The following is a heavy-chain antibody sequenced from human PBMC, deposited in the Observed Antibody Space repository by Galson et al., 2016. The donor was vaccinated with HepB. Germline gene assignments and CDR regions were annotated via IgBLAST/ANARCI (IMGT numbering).Heavy chain of an antibody. CDR3: AAERATGFFDY. CDR2: IDPEDSDT. D-gene: IGHD5-24*01. Sequence: SVKVSCKVPGYTRTQLSVHWVRQAPGKGLEWMGGIDPEDSDTIYAQKFQGRVTMTGDTSTNTVYMELSSLRSEDTAVYYCAAERATGFFDYWGQGTLVTVSS. V-gene: IGHV1-24*01. CDR1: GYTRTQLS. J-gene: IGHJ4*02.